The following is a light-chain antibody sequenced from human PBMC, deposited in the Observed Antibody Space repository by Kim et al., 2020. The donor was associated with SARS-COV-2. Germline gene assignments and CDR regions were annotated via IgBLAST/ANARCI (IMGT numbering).Light chain of an antibody. CDR3: QVWDRSSDHPV. Sequence: SYELTQPPSVSVAPGKTARFTCGGNNIGSKSVHWYQQKPGQAPVLVIYYDSDRPSGIPERFSGSNSGNTATLTISRVEAGDEADYYCQVWDRSSDHPVFGGGTQLTVL. CDR1: NIGSKS. J-gene: IGLJ3*02. CDR2: YDS. V-gene: IGLV3-21*04.